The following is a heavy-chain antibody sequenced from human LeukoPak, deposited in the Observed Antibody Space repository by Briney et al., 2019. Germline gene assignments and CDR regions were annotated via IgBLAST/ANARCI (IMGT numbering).Heavy chain of an antibody. J-gene: IGHJ4*02. D-gene: IGHD6-13*01. V-gene: IGHV4-34*01. CDR3: ARGPAAVHP. CDR2: INHIGGT. Sequence: SETLSLTCAVNGWSLNNHYWIWIRQPPGKGLEWIGEINHIGGTNYNPSLESRVTISIDTSKSQFFLKLSSVTAADTAVYYCARGPAAVHPWGQGTLVTVSS. CDR1: GWSLNNHY.